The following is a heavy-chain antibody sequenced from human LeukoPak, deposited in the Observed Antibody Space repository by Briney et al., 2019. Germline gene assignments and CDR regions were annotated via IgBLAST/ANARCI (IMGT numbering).Heavy chain of an antibody. D-gene: IGHD3-10*01. Sequence: GASVKVSCKASGYPFTSYYMHWVRHAPGQGLEGMGIINPSGGSTSYAQKFQGRVTMTRDTSTSTVYMELSSLRSEDTAVYYCARDMVRGVTGYYFDYWGQGTLVTVSS. J-gene: IGHJ4*02. V-gene: IGHV1-46*01. CDR2: INPSGGST. CDR3: ARDMVRGVTGYYFDY. CDR1: GYPFTSYY.